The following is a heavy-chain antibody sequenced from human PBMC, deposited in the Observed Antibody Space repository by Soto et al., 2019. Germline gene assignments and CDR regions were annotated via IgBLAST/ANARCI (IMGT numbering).Heavy chain of an antibody. Sequence: EVQLVECGGGLVKPGESLRLSCAASGFTFNYFTMNWVRQAPGKGLEWVASISSSSSHKYSADSVRGRFTFSRDNANNSLYLQMNSLRVEDTAVYYCARLRSDAFDIWGQGTLVTVSS. V-gene: IGHV3-21*04. CDR3: ARLRSDAFDI. CDR2: ISSSSSHK. J-gene: IGHJ3*02. CDR1: GFTFNYFT. D-gene: IGHD4-17*01.